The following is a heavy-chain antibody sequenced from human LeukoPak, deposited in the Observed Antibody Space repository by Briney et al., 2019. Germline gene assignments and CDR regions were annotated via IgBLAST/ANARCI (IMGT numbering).Heavy chain of an antibody. CDR1: GFNFGSYG. Sequence: GGSLRLSCAASGFNFGSYGMHWVRQAPGKGLEWVAIISYDGSNKYYADSVKGRFTISRDNSKNTLYLQMSSLRAEDTAVYYCATHHREGVTGREYFRHWGQGTLVTVSS. CDR2: ISYDGSNK. CDR3: ATHHREGVTGREYFRH. J-gene: IGHJ1*01. V-gene: IGHV3-30*03. D-gene: IGHD6-19*01.